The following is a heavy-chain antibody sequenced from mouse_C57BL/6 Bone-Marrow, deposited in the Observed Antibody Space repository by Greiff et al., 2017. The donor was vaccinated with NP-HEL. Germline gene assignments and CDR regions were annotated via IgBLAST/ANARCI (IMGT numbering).Heavy chain of an antibody. CDR3: ARMGIYYDYDWYFDV. Sequence: QVQLQQSGPGLVQPSQSLSITCTVSGFSLTSYGVHWVRQSPGKGLEWLGVVWSGGSTDYNAAFISRLSISKDNSKIQVFFKMNSLQADDTAIYYCARMGIYYDYDWYFDVWGTGTTVTVSS. J-gene: IGHJ1*03. CDR1: GFSLTSYG. V-gene: IGHV2-2*01. CDR2: VWSGGST. D-gene: IGHD2-4*01.